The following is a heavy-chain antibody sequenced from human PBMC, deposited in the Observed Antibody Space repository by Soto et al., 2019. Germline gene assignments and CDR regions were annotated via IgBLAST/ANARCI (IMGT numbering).Heavy chain of an antibody. V-gene: IGHV1-69*02. CDR3: ASPMNCSGGSCYFSYFDY. CDR2: IIPILGLA. Sequence: QVQLVQSGAEVKKPGSSVKVSCKASGGTFSGYSISWVRQAPGQGLEWMGRIIPILGLANYAQKFQGRVTITADKSTSTVYMDLSSLRSEDTAVYYCASPMNCSGGSCYFSYFDYWGQGTLVTVSS. CDR1: GGTFSGYS. J-gene: IGHJ4*02. D-gene: IGHD2-15*01.